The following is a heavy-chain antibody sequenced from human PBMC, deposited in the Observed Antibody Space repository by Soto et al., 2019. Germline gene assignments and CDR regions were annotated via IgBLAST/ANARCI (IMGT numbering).Heavy chain of an antibody. CDR1: GFTFTNAW. V-gene: IGHV3-15*07. CDR2: IKSKIDGGTT. D-gene: IGHD3-22*01. Sequence: GGSLRLSCAASGFTFTNAWINWVRQAPGKGLEWVGRIKSKIDGGTTDFAAPVKGRFAISRDDSQNMVYLQMTSLKIEDTAVYFCTMDSYSTMIVVRFGYWGHGTLVTVSS. CDR3: TMDSYSTMIVVRFGY. J-gene: IGHJ4*01.